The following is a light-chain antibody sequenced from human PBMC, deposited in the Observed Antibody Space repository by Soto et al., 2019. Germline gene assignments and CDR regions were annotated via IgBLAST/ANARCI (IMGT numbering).Light chain of an antibody. CDR3: AAWDGSLSGQV. V-gene: IGLV1-47*02. Sequence: QSVLTQPPSASGTPGQRVTISCSGSSSNIGSNYVYWYQQLPGTAPKLLLYSNNQRPSGVPDRFSGSKSGTSASLAISGLRSEDEADYYCAAWDGSLSGQVFGGGTKLTVL. CDR2: SNN. CDR1: SSNIGSNY. J-gene: IGLJ3*02.